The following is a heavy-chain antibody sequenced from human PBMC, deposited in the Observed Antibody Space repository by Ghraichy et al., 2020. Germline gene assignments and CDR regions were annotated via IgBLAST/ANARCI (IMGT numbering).Heavy chain of an antibody. CDR2: ITGSADST. CDR1: GFTFSSYA. J-gene: IGHJ4*02. Sequence: GESLNISCAASGFTFSSYAMSWVRQTPGKGLEWVSAITGSADSTYYADSVKDRFTISRDNSKNTLYLQMNSLRAEDTAVYYCAKRGGSGPYYFDYWGQGTLVTVSS. CDR3: AKRGGSGPYYFDY. D-gene: IGHD5-12*01. V-gene: IGHV3-23*01.